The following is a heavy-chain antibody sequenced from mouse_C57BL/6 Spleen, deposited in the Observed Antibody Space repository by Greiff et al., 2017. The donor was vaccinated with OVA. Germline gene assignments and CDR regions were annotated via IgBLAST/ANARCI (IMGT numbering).Heavy chain of an antibody. CDR2: IWSGGST. V-gene: IGHV2-2*01. J-gene: IGHJ4*01. CDR1: GFSLTSYG. CDR3: ARNSPGSSPYYYAMDY. D-gene: IGHD1-1*01. Sequence: QVQLQQSGPGLVQPSQSLSITCTVSGFSLTSYGVHWVRQSPGKGLEWLGVIWSGGSTDYNAAFISRLSISKDNSKSQVFFKMNSLQADDTAIYYCARNSPGSSPYYYAMDYWGQGTSVTVSS.